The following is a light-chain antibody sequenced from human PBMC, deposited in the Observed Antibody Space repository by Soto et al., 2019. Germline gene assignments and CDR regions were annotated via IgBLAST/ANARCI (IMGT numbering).Light chain of an antibody. CDR2: KAS. Sequence: DIQMTQSPSTLSASVGDRVTLTCRASQSISNWLACYQQKPGKAPKLLIYKASSLESGVPSRFSGSGSGAEFTLTISSLQPDDFATYYCQQYHSYPWTFGQGTKVEVK. J-gene: IGKJ1*01. V-gene: IGKV1-5*03. CDR1: QSISNW. CDR3: QQYHSYPWT.